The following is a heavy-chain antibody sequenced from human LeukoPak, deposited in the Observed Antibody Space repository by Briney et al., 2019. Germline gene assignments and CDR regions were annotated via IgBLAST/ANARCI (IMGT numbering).Heavy chain of an antibody. CDR1: GFTFSNHG. D-gene: IGHD6-19*01. CDR3: ARDISSGRSLAGEY. Sequence: PGGSLRLSCAAYGFTFSNHGMDWVRQAPGKGLEWVSGISPSGDITYYADSVRGRFTISRDNAKNSLYLQMNSLRAEDTAVYYCARDISSGRSLAGEYWGQGTLVTVSS. CDR2: ISPSGDIT. V-gene: IGHV3-48*04. J-gene: IGHJ4*02.